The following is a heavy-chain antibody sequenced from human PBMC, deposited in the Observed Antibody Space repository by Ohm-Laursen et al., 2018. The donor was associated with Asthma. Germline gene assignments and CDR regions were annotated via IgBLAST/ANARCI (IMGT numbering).Heavy chain of an antibody. CDR2: ISYDGSNK. J-gene: IGHJ4*02. Sequence: SLRLSCTASGFTFSSYGMHWVRQAPGKGLEWVAVISYDGSNKYYADSVKGRFTISRDNSKNTLYPQMNSLRAEDTAVYYCAKDDGDYYFDYWGQGTLVTVSS. V-gene: IGHV3-30*18. CDR3: AKDDGDYYFDY. CDR1: GFTFSSYG. D-gene: IGHD4-17*01.